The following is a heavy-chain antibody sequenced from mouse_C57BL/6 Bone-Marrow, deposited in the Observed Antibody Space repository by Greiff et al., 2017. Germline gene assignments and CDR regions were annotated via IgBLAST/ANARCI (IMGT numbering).Heavy chain of an antibody. J-gene: IGHJ4*01. CDR1: GYAFSSYW. CDR3: ARLRDYDSYAMDY. CDR2: IYPGDGDT. D-gene: IGHD2-4*01. V-gene: IGHV1-80*01. Sequence: QVQLKESGAELVKPGASVKISCKASGYAFSSYWMNWVKQRPGKGLEWIGQIYPGDGDTNYNGKFKGKATLTADKSSSTAYMQLSSLTSEDSAVYFCARLRDYDSYAMDYWGQGTSVTVSS.